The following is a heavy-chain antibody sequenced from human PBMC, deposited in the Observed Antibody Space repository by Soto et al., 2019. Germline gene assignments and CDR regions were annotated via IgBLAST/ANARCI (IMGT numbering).Heavy chain of an antibody. CDR1: GYTFNTYG. CDR2: ISAYDGKT. V-gene: IGHV1-18*01. CDR3: ARDPHEFWTSYWFDP. J-gene: IGHJ5*02. D-gene: IGHD3-3*01. Sequence: ASVEVSCQTSGYTFNTYGINWVRQAPVQGLELMGWISAYDGKTTYAEKFQGRVTLTTDTSTSTAYMELRSLRSDDTAIYYCARDPHEFWTSYWFDPWGQGNPVTASS.